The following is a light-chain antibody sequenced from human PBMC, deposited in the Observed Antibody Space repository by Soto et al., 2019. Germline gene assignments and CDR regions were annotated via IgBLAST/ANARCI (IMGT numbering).Light chain of an antibody. Sequence: QSALTQPPSASGSPGQSVTISCTGTSSDVGGYNYVSWYQQYPGKAPKLMIYDVSKRPSGVPDRFTGSKSGNTASLAVSGLKAEDEADYYCSSYAGSKNLVFGGGTKLTVL. J-gene: IGLJ2*01. CDR3: SSYAGSKNLV. CDR2: DVS. CDR1: SSDVGGYNY. V-gene: IGLV2-8*01.